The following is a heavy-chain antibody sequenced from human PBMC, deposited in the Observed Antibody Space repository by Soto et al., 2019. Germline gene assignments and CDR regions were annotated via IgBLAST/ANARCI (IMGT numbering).Heavy chain of an antibody. V-gene: IGHV3-30*18. CDR3: AKQDIIVIQGCLGGFDY. Sequence: PGGSLRLSCAASGFTFNSYGMHWVRQAPGKGLEWVAVASYDGSNKYYADSVKGRFTISRDNSKNTLYLQIDSLRAEDTAVYYCAKQDIIVIQGCLGGFDYWGQGTQVTVSS. J-gene: IGHJ4*02. CDR1: GFTFNSYG. D-gene: IGHD2-2*01. CDR2: ASYDGSNK.